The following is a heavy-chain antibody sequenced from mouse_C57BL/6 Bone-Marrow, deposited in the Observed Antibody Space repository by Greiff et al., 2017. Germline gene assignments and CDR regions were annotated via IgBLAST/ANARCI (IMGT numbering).Heavy chain of an antibody. J-gene: IGHJ4*01. V-gene: IGHV14-1*01. CDR3: TTRYYGSSGDAMDY. CDR1: GFNIKDYY. D-gene: IGHD1-1*01. Sequence: EVQGVESGAELVRPGASVKLSCTASGFNIKDYYMHWVKQRPEQGLEWIGRIDPEDGDTEYAPKFQGKATMTADTCSNTAYLQRSSLTSEDTAVYYGTTRYYGSSGDAMDYWGQGPSVTVSS. CDR2: IDPEDGDT.